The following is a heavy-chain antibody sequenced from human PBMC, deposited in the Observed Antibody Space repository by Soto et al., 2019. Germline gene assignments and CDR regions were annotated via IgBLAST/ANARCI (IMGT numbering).Heavy chain of an antibody. CDR3: ARLGAGGITYDVDS. J-gene: IGHJ5*01. CDR2: IYWDADK. V-gene: IGHV2-5*02. Sequence: QITLKESGPTLVKPPQTLTLTCTFSGFSLSSSGVGVGWIRQPPGKALEWLTFIYWDADKGYSPSLKSRLTITKDPSKNPAVLTLTDIDPAGTATPYRARLGAGGITYDVDSRGQGTVLTVSS. D-gene: IGHD3-10*01. CDR1: GFSLSSSGVG.